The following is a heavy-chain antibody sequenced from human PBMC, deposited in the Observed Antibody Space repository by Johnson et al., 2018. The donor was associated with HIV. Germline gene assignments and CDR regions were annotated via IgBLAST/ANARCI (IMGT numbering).Heavy chain of an antibody. J-gene: IGHJ3*02. CDR3: ARVRRSGTYYVDAFDI. D-gene: IGHD1-26*01. V-gene: IGHV3-11*04. CDR1: GFTFSDYY. CDR2: ISSSGSTI. Sequence: QVKLVESGGRLVKPGGSLRLSCAASGFTFSDYYMSWIRHAPGKGLEWVSYISSSGSTIYYADCVKGRFTISRDNSKNTLYLQMNSLRAEDPAVYYCARVRRSGTYYVDAFDIWGQGTMVTVSS.